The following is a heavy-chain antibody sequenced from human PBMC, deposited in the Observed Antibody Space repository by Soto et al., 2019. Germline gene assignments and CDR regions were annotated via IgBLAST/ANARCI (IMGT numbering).Heavy chain of an antibody. CDR3: ARSTPPTYYYDSSGPLEFDY. CDR2: IYYSGST. CDR1: GGSISSYY. V-gene: IGHV4-59*01. D-gene: IGHD3-22*01. Sequence: SETLSLTCTVSGGSISSYYWSWIRQPPGKGLEWIGYIYYSGSTNYNPSLKSRVTISVDTSKNQFSLKLSSVTAADTAVYYCARSTPPTYYYDSSGPLEFDYWGQGTLVTVSS. J-gene: IGHJ4*02.